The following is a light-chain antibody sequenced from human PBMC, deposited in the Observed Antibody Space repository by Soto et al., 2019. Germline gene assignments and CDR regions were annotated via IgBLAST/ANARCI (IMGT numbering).Light chain of an antibody. CDR3: QSFDSSLSGWV. CDR1: SSNIGAGYD. Sequence: QSLLTQPPSVSGAPGQRVTISCTGSSSNIGAGYDVHWYQQLPGTAPKLLIYGNSNRPSGVPDRISGSKSGTSASLAISGLQAEDEADYYCQSFDSSLSGWVFGGGTKVTVL. V-gene: IGLV1-40*01. CDR2: GNS. J-gene: IGLJ2*01.